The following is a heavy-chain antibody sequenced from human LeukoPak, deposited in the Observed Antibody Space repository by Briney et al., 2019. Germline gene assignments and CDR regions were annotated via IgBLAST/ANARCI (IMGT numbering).Heavy chain of an antibody. CDR2: ISSSGSTI. V-gene: IGHV3-48*03. J-gene: IGHJ5*02. Sequence: GGSLRLSCAAFGFTFSSYEMNWVRQAPGKGLEWVSYISSSGSTIYYADSVKGRFTISRDNAKNSLYLQMNSLRAEDTAVYYCARHFTYYYDSSGSTPWGQGTLVTVSA. D-gene: IGHD3-22*01. CDR1: GFTFSSYE. CDR3: ARHFTYYYDSSGSTP.